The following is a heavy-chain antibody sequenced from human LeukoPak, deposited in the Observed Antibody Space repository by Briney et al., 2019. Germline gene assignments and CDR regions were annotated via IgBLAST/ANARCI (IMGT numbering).Heavy chain of an antibody. CDR3: ARSWVTGYGTVLDY. V-gene: IGHV5-51*01. Sequence: GESLKISCKGSGYSFTSYWIGWVRQVPGKGPELMGIIYPGDSDTRYSLPFQGQVTISADKSISTAYLQWSSLKASDTAMYYCARSWVTGYGTVLDYWGQGTLVTVSS. J-gene: IGHJ4*02. CDR2: IYPGDSDT. CDR1: GYSFTSYW. D-gene: IGHD2-21*02.